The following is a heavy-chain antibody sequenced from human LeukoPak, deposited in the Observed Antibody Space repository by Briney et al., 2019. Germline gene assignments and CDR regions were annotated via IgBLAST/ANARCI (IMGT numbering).Heavy chain of an antibody. CDR1: GGSISSSSYY. J-gene: IGHJ5*02. CDR2: IYYSGST. V-gene: IGHV4-61*01. D-gene: IGHD6-6*01. Sequence: PSETLSLTCTVSGGSISSSSYYWSWIRQPPGKGLEWIGYIYYSGSTNYNPSLKSRVTISVDTSKNQFSLKLSSVTAADTAVYYCARDLDSSSLGWFDPWGQGTLVTVSS. CDR3: ARDLDSSSLGWFDP.